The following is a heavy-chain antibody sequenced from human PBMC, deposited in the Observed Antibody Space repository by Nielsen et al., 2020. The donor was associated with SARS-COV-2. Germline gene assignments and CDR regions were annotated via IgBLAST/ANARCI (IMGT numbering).Heavy chain of an antibody. D-gene: IGHD5-18*01. CDR2: IYYSGCT. J-gene: IGHJ6*03. CDR3: ARDQLWSSGYMDV. Sequence: SETLSLTCTVYGGSISSNYWSWIRQRPGKGLEWIGYIYYSGCTNYNPSLKSRVTISVDTSKNQFSLKLSSVTAADTAVYYCARDQLWSSGYMDVWGKGTTVTVSS. CDR1: GGSISSNY. V-gene: IGHV4-59*08.